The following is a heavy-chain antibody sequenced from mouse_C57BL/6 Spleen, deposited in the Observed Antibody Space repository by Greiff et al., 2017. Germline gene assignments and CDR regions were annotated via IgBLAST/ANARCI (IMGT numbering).Heavy chain of an antibody. CDR3: ARGGQLRPSWFAY. J-gene: IGHJ3*01. CDR1: GYTFTDYN. D-gene: IGHD3-2*02. Sequence: VQLKQSGPELVKPGASVKMSCKASGYTFTDYNMHWVKQSHGKSLEWIGYINPNNGGTSYNQKFKGKATLTVNKSSSTAYMELRSLTSEDSAVYYCARGGQLRPSWFAYWGQGTLVTVSA. V-gene: IGHV1-22*01. CDR2: INPNNGGT.